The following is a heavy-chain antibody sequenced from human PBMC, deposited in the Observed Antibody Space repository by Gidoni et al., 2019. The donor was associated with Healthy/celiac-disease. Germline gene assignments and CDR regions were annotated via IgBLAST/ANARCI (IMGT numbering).Heavy chain of an antibody. CDR2: ISSSSSYI. J-gene: IGHJ5*02. Sequence: EVQLVESGGGLVTPGGSLRLSCAASVFTFSSYSMNWVRQSPGKGLEWVSSISSSSSYIYYADSVKGRFTISRDNAKNALYLQMNSRRAEDTAVYYCARDRDGDYGWFDPWGQGTLVTVSS. D-gene: IGHD4-17*01. CDR3: ARDRDGDYGWFDP. CDR1: VFTFSSYS. V-gene: IGHV3-21*01.